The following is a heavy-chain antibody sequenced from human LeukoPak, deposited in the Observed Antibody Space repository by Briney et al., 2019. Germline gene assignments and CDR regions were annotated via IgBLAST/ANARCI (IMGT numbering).Heavy chain of an antibody. V-gene: IGHV4-59*08. Sequence: KPSETLSLTCTVSGGSISTYYWSWIRQPPGKGLEWIGCVYYSGSTNYNPSLKSRVIISVDTSKNQFSLKLSSVTAADTAVYYCARREVGLQSSGIDYWGQGTLVTVSS. CDR1: GGSISTYY. CDR2: VYYSGST. D-gene: IGHD3-22*01. CDR3: ARREVGLQSSGIDY. J-gene: IGHJ4*02.